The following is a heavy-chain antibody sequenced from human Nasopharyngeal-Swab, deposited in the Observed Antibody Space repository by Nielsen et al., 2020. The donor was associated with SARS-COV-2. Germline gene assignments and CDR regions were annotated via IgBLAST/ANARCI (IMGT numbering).Heavy chain of an antibody. J-gene: IGHJ4*02. CDR1: GGSISSSSYY. CDR3: ARRWRWLLDY. D-gene: IGHD5-24*01. CDR2: IYYSGST. Sequence: SETLSLTCTVSGGSISSSSYYWGWIRQPPGKGLEWIGSIYYSGSTYYNPSLKSRVTISVDTSKNQFSLKLSSVTAADTAVYYCARRWRWLLDYWGQGTLVTVSS. V-gene: IGHV4-39*01.